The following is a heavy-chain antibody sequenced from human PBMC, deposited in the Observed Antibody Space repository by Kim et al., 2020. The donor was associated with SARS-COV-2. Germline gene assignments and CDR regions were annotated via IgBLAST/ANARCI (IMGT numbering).Heavy chain of an antibody. CDR1: GFTFSSYD. V-gene: IGHV3-13*01. J-gene: IGHJ6*02. CDR3: ARAPPYYYDSGPLDV. D-gene: IGHD3-22*01. CDR2: IGTAGDT. Sequence: GGSLRLSCAASGFTFSSYDMHWVRQATGKGLEWVSAIGTAGDTYYPGSVKGRFTISRENAKNSLYLQMNSLRAGDTAVYYCARAPPYYYDSGPLDVWGQGTTVTVSS.